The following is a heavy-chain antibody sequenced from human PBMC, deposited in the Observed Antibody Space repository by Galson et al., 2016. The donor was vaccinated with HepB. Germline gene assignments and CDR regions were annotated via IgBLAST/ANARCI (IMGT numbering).Heavy chain of an antibody. Sequence: LSLTCTVSGGSVKSGTYYWSWIRQPPGKGLEWIGNIFSSGSSNYNPSLKSRVTISVDTSNNQFSLKLSSLSAADTAVYYCARASSRRMVGLEYTTDYFYYYMDVWDNGTTVTVSS. CDR1: GGSVKSGTYY. CDR2: IFSSGSS. V-gene: IGHV4-61*01. D-gene: IGHD1-26*01. J-gene: IGHJ6*03. CDR3: ARASSRRMVGLEYTTDYFYYYMDV.